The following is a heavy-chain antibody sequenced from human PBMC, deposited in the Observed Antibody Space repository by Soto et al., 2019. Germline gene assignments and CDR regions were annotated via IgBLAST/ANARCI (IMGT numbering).Heavy chain of an antibody. CDR1: GGSISTYF. CDR3: VKVSTFCDILTGYYSTNFFDP. J-gene: IGHJ5*02. CDR2: INYSGNT. D-gene: IGHD3-9*01. Sequence: SETLSLTCTVSGGSISTYFWSWIRQPPGKGPEWLGYINYSGNTNYNPSLKNRATMSIDTSKKEFSLKLRSVTATDTAVYYCVKVSTFCDILTGYYSTNFFDPWGQGTLVTV. V-gene: IGHV4-59*01.